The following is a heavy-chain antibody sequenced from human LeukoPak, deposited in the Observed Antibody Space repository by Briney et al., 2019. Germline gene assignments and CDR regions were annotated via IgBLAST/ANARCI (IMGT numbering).Heavy chain of an antibody. Sequence: GRPLRLSCVTSGFSFSNYAMHWVRQAPGKGLEWVALIWHDGSNQYYADSLQGRFTISRDNSKNTVYLQMNTLRVEDAAVYYCAKSNGGFPRYYLDPWGQGTLVTVSS. CDR2: IWHDGSNQ. CDR3: AKSNGGFPRYYLDP. CDR1: GFSFSNYA. D-gene: IGHD2/OR15-2a*01. V-gene: IGHV3-33*06. J-gene: IGHJ5*02.